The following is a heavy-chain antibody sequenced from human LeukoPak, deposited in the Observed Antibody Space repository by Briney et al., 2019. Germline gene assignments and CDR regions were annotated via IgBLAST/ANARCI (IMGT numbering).Heavy chain of an antibody. CDR1: GDSINSLDL. Sequence: SGTLSLTYTVSGDSINSLDLWSWVRQPPGKGLEWMGEMYLSGTTHSNPSVKSRVTISIDKSKNQFFLNLSSVTAPDTAVYYCAGLVGRYSSGLYYYYFDYWGQGTLVTVSS. CDR2: MYLSGTT. J-gene: IGHJ4*02. CDR3: AGLVGRYSSGLYYYYFDY. V-gene: IGHV4-4*02. D-gene: IGHD3-22*01.